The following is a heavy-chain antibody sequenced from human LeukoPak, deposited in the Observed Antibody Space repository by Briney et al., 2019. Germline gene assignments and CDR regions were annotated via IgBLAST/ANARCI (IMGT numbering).Heavy chain of an antibody. Sequence: ASVKLSCKVSGYTLTELSMHWVRQAPGQGLEWMGGFDPEDGETIYAQKFQGRVTMTEDTSTDTAYMELSSLRSEDTAVYYCATDRGRAFITMIENYYYGMDVWGQGTTVTVSS. CDR1: GYTLTELS. CDR2: FDPEDGET. V-gene: IGHV1-24*01. D-gene: IGHD3-22*01. CDR3: ATDRGRAFITMIENYYYGMDV. J-gene: IGHJ6*02.